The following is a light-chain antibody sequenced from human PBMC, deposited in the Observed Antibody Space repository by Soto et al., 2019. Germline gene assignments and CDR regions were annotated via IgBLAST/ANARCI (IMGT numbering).Light chain of an antibody. CDR1: SSDVGGYNY. V-gene: IGLV2-14*01. Sequence: QSALTQPASVSGSPGQSITISCTGTSSDVGGYNYVSWYQQHPGKAPKLMISEVSNRPSGVSGRFSGSKSGNTASLTISRLQAEDEADYYCSSYTSSNTLVVFGGGTKLTVL. J-gene: IGLJ2*01. CDR3: SSYTSSNTLVV. CDR2: EVS.